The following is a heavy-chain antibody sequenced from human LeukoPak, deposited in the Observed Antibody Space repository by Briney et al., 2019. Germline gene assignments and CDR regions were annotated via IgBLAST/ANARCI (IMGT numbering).Heavy chain of an antibody. J-gene: IGHJ4*02. CDR3: AAGIRSGGY. CDR2: IKHDGSEK. Sequence: PGGSLRLSCAASGFTFSNYWMSWVRQAPGKGLEWVANIKHDGSEKYYADSVKGRFTISRDNAKNSLSLQMNSLRAEDTAVYYCAAGIRSGGYWGQGTLVTVSS. V-gene: IGHV3-7*02. CDR1: GFTFSNYW. D-gene: IGHD3-16*01.